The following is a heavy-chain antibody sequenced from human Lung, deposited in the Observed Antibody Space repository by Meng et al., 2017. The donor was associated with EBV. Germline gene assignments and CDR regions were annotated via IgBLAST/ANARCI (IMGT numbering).Heavy chain of an antibody. CDR3: ARDLSGRFDP. Sequence: QVQLVESGGGVVQPGRSLGLSCAASGFTFSGYGMFWVRQAPGKGPEWVAILPSDGGNTYYSDSVKGRFTISRDNSKKTLYLQMNSLRAEDTAVYYCARDLSGRFDPWGQGTLVTVSS. CDR1: GFTFSGYG. CDR2: LPSDGGNT. J-gene: IGHJ5*02. V-gene: IGHV3-30*03. D-gene: IGHD1-26*01.